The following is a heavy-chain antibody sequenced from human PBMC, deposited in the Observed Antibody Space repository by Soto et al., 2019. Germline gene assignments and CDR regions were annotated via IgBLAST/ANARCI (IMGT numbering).Heavy chain of an antibody. D-gene: IGHD2-21*02. Sequence: QVQLQESGPGLVKPSETLSLTCTVSGGSVSSGSYYWSWIRQPPGKGLEWIGYIYYSGSTNYNPSIKVRVTISVDTSKNRFSLKLSSVTAADTAVYYCARVQTAGPLEYWGQGTLVTVSS. CDR2: IYYSGST. CDR1: GGSVSSGSYY. J-gene: IGHJ4*02. V-gene: IGHV4-61*01. CDR3: ARVQTAGPLEY.